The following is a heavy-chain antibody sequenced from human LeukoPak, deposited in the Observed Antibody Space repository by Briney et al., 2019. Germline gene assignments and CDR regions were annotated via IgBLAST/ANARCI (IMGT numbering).Heavy chain of an antibody. CDR1: GFTFINAW. J-gene: IGHJ4*02. D-gene: IGHD1-26*01. CDR2: IKAKAHGGTI. V-gene: IGHV3-15*01. CDR3: TTDGVGVEGATYDN. Sequence: PGGSLRLSCAASGFTFINAWMAWVRQAPGKGLEWVGRIKAKAHGGTIEYAAPVKGRFTISRDDSKNALYLQMNSLKTEDTAVYYCTTDGVGVEGATYDNWGQGTLVTVSS.